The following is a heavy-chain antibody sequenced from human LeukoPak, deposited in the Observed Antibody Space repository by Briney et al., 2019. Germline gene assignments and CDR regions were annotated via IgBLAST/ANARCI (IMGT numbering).Heavy chain of an antibody. D-gene: IGHD1/OR15-1a*01. J-gene: IGHJ3*02. CDR2: ISSSGSTI. CDR3: ARARTRDLFDI. V-gene: IGHV3-48*03. CDR1: GFTFSSYE. Sequence: GGSLRLSCAASGFTFSSYEMNWVRQAPGKGLEWVSYISSSGSTIYYADSVKGRFTISRDNAKNSLYLQMNSLRAEDTAVYYCARARTRDLFDIWGQGTMVTVSS.